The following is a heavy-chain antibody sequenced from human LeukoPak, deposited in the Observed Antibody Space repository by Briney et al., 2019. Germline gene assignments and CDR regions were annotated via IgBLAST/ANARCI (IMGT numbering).Heavy chain of an antibody. CDR1: GFTFSSYW. V-gene: IGHV3-7*01. D-gene: IGHD2-21*01. CDR2: IKQDGSEK. Sequence: PGGSLRLSCAASGFTFSSYWMSWVRQAPGKGLEWVANIKQDGSEKYYVDSVKGRFTISRDNAKNSLYLQMNSLRAEDTAVYYCARDSPTGVDYYLDYWGQGTLVTVSS. CDR3: ARDSPTGVDYYLDY. J-gene: IGHJ4*02.